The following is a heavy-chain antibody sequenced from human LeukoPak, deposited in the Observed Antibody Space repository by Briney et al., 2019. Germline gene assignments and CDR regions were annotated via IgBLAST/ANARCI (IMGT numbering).Heavy chain of an antibody. Sequence: WGSLRLSCAASGFNVSSSYMSWVRQAPGKGLEWVSIIYSGGATYYADSVKGRFTISRDKSKDTLYLQMNSLRAEDTAVYYCASPISGQSFDIWGQGTMVTVSS. D-gene: IGHD5-12*01. CDR2: IYSGGAT. CDR1: GFNVSSSY. J-gene: IGHJ3*02. V-gene: IGHV3-53*01. CDR3: ASPISGQSFDI.